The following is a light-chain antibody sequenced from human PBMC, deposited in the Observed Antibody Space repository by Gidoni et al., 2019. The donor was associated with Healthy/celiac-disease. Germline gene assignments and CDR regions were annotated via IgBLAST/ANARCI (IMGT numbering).Light chain of an antibody. CDR1: QSISSW. V-gene: IGKV1-5*03. CDR2: KAS. CDR3: QQYNSYSGT. Sequence: IQMTQSPSTLSASVGDRVTITCRASQSISSWLVWYQQKPGKAHKLLLYKASSLESGVPSRFSGSGSGTEFTLTISSLQPDDFATYYCQQYNSYSGTFGQGTKVEIK. J-gene: IGKJ1*01.